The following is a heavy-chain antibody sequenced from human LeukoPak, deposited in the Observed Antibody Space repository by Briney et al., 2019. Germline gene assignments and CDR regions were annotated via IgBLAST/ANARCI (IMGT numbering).Heavy chain of an antibody. CDR1: GGSISSSSYY. D-gene: IGHD6-19*01. J-gene: IGHJ4*02. CDR3: ARVAVAGKRKNDY. CDR2: IYYSGST. Sequence: PSETLSLTCTVSGGSISSSSYYWGWIRQPPGKGLEWIGSIYYSGSTYYNPSLKSRVTISVDTSKNQFSLKLSSVTAADTAVYYCARVAVAGKRKNDYWDQGTLVTVSS. V-gene: IGHV4-39*01.